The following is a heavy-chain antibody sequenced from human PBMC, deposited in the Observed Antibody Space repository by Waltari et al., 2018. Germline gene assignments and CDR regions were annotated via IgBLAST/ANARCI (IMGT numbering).Heavy chain of an antibody. Sequence: FWSWVRQSPGKGLEWIGQVKRGGGTNSIPSFASRVIMSLDTSINHFSLIMHSATAADTAVYYCARDRGGGLYLDSWGRGILVSVSP. CDR3: ARDRGGGLYLDS. V-gene: IGHV4-4*02. J-gene: IGHJ4*02. CDR1: F. D-gene: IGHD2-15*01. CDR2: VKRGGGT.